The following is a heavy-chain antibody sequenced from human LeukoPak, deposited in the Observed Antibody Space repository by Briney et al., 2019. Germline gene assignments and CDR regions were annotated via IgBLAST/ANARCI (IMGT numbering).Heavy chain of an antibody. CDR1: GYTLTELS. Sequence: ASVKVSCKVSGYTLTELSMHWVRQAPGKGLGWMGGFDPEDGETIYAQKFQGRVTMTEDTSTDTAYMELSSLRSEDTAVYYCATVTSHQFGDAFDIWGQGTMVTVSS. CDR3: ATVTSHQFGDAFDI. J-gene: IGHJ3*02. V-gene: IGHV1-24*01. CDR2: FDPEDGET. D-gene: IGHD3-10*01.